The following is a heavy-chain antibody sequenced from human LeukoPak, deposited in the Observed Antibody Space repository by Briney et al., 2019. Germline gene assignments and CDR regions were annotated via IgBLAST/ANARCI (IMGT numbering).Heavy chain of an antibody. J-gene: IGHJ4*02. CDR1: RFIFSTYA. CDR2: IKGGGGDP. D-gene: IGHD2-21*02. V-gene: IGHV3-23*01. CDR3: AKGGHDFNPFYW. Sequence: GGSLRLSCAASRFIFSTYAMGWVRQAPGKALEWVSSIKGGGGDPFYADSVKGRFTISRDNSKNTLFLQLNSLRAEDSAVYYCAKGGHDFNPFYWWGQGTLVTASS.